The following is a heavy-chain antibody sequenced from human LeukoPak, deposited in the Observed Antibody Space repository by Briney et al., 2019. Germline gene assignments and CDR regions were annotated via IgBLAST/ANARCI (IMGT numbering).Heavy chain of an antibody. D-gene: IGHD3-16*02. CDR2: INHSGST. V-gene: IGHV4-34*01. J-gene: IGHJ4*02. CDR1: GGSFSGYY. CDR3: ARAPYYDYVWGSYRYPFDY. Sequence: PSETLSLTCAVYGGSFSGYYWSWIRQPPGKGLEWIGEINHSGSTNYNPSLESRVTISVDTSKNQFSLKLSSVTAADTAVYYCARAPYYDYVWGSYRYPFDYWGQGTLVTVSS.